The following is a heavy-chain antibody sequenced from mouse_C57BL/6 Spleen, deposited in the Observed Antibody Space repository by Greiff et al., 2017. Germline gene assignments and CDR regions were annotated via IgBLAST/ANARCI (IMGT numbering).Heavy chain of an antibody. Sequence: QVQLQQPGAELVKPGASVKMSCKASGYTFTSYWITWVKQRPGQGLEWIGDIYPGSGSTNYNEKFKSKATLTVDTSSSTAYMQLSSLTSEDSAVYYCAIIYYGKGYYYAMDYWGQGTSVTVSS. J-gene: IGHJ4*01. D-gene: IGHD2-1*01. CDR2: IYPGSGST. CDR1: GYTFTSYW. CDR3: AIIYYGKGYYYAMDY. V-gene: IGHV1-55*01.